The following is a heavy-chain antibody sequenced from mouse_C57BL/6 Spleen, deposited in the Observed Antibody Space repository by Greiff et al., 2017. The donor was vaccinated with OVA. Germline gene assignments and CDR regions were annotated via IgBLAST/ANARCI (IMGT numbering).Heavy chain of an antibody. Sequence: VQLQQSGAELAKPGASVKLSCKASGHTFTSYWMHWVKQRPGQGLEWIGYINPSSGYTKYNQKFKDKATLTSDKSSSTAYMQLSSLTYEDSAVYYCARGANWDGGYFDYWGQGTTLTVSS. D-gene: IGHD4-1*01. J-gene: IGHJ2*01. CDR1: GHTFTSYW. V-gene: IGHV1-7*01. CDR2: INPSSGYT. CDR3: ARGANWDGGYFDY.